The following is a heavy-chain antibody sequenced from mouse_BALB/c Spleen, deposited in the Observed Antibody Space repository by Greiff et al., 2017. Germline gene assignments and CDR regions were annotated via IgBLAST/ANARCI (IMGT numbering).Heavy chain of an antibody. D-gene: IGHD2-3*01. CDR3: ARGGDGYQGAMDY. CDR1: GYTFTSYW. J-gene: IGHJ4*01. V-gene: IGHV1-87*01. Sequence: QVQLRQSGAELARPGASVKLSCKASGYTFTSYWMQWVKQRPGQGLEWIGAIYPGDGDTRYTQKFKGKATLTADKSSSTAYMQLSSLASEDSAVYYCARGGDGYQGAMDYWGQGTSVTVSS. CDR2: IYPGDGDT.